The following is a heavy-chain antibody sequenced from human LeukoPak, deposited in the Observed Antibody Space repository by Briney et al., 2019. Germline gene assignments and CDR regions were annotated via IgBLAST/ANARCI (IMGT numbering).Heavy chain of an antibody. D-gene: IGHD5-18*01. Sequence: PGGSLRLSCSASGFTFSSYEMNWVRQAPGKGLEWVSYISSSSSTIYYADSVKGRFTISRDNAKNSLYLQMNSLRDEDTAVYYCARDPRYSYGGYFDYWGQGTLVTVSS. V-gene: IGHV3-48*03. CDR2: ISSSSSTI. CDR1: GFTFSSYE. J-gene: IGHJ4*02. CDR3: ARDPRYSYGGYFDY.